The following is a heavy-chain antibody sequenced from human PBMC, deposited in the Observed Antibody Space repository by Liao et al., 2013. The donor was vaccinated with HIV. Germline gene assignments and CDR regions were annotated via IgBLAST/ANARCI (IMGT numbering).Heavy chain of an antibody. J-gene: IGHJ2*01. Sequence: QVQLQESGPGLVKPSETLSLTCTVSGGSISSFYWSWIRQPAGKGLEWIGRIHTSGSTNYNPSLKSRVTMSIDTSKKQFSLKLNSVTAADTAVYYCARRRTGPGDGDWYFDLWGRGTLVTVSS. D-gene: IGHD2-21*01. CDR1: GGSISSFY. CDR2: IHTSGST. V-gene: IGHV4-4*07. CDR3: ARRRTGPGDGDWYFDL.